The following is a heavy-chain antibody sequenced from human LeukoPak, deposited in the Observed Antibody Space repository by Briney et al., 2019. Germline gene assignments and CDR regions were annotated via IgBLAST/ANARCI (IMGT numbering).Heavy chain of an antibody. CDR1: GYTFTGYY. CDR3: AREGGYCRSTSCYDPNFDY. D-gene: IGHD2-2*01. CDR2: INPNSGGT. J-gene: IGHJ4*02. Sequence: ASVKVSCKASGYTFTGYYMHWVRHAPGQGLEWMGWINPNSGGTNYAQQFQGRVTMTRDTSINTAYMELSRLRSDDTAVYFCAREGGYCRSTSCYDPNFDYWGQGTLVTVSS. V-gene: IGHV1-2*02.